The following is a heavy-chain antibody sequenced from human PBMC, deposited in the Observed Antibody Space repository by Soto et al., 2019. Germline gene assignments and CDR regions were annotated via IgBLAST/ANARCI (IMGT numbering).Heavy chain of an antibody. J-gene: IGHJ6*03. Sequence: ASVKVSCKASGYTFTSYGISWVRQAPGQGLEWMGWISAYNGNTNYAQKLQGRVTMTTDTSTSTAYMELRSLRSDDTAVYYCARGLRASRPFLEWSIEGPYYYYMDVWGKGTTVTVSS. D-gene: IGHD3-3*01. CDR3: ARGLRASRPFLEWSIEGPYYYYMDV. V-gene: IGHV1-18*01. CDR1: GYTFTSYG. CDR2: ISAYNGNT.